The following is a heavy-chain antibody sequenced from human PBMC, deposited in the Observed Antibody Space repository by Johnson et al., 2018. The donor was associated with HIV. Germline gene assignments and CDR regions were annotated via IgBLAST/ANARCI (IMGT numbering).Heavy chain of an antibody. CDR3: SKDQPHRIVGATEKVAFDI. D-gene: IGHD1-26*01. J-gene: IGHJ3*02. V-gene: IGHV3-30*18. Sequence: QVQLVESGGGLVQPGGSLRLSCAASEFTFSTYGMHWVRQAPGKGLEWVAVISYDGSNKDYADSVKGRFTISRDNPKNTLYLQMNSLRAEDTAVYYCSKDQPHRIVGATEKVAFDIWGQGTMVTVSS. CDR1: EFTFSTYG. CDR2: ISYDGSNK.